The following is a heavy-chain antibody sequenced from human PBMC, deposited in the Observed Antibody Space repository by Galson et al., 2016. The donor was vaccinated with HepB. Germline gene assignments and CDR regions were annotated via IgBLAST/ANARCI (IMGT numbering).Heavy chain of an antibody. J-gene: IGHJ4*02. Sequence: SLRLSCAASGFTFDDYAMHWVRQAPGKGLEWVSGISWNSGSIGYADSVKGRFTISRDNAKNSLYLQMNSLRAEETALYYCAKDTAVDYYDSSGYSDYWGQGTLVTVSS. CDR1: GFTFDDYA. CDR2: ISWNSGSI. D-gene: IGHD3-22*01. CDR3: AKDTAVDYYDSSGYSDY. V-gene: IGHV3-9*01.